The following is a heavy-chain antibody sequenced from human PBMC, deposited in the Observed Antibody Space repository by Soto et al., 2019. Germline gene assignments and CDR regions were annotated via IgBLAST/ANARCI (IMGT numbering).Heavy chain of an antibody. Sequence: EASVKVSRKASGYTFTIYGISWVRQAPGQGLEWMGWISAYNGNTNYAQKLQGRVTMTTDTSTSTAYMELRSLRSDDTAVYYCARDKREYSSGYNWFDPWGQGTLVTVSS. CDR1: GYTFTIYG. D-gene: IGHD6-19*01. J-gene: IGHJ5*02. CDR2: ISAYNGNT. V-gene: IGHV1-18*01. CDR3: ARDKREYSSGYNWFDP.